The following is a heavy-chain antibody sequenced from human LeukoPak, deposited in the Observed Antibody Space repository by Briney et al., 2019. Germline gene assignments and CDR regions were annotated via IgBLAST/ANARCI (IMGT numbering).Heavy chain of an antibody. CDR2: FDPEDGET. J-gene: IGHJ3*02. D-gene: IGHD3-10*01. Sequence: ASVKVSCKVSGYTLTELSMHWVRQAPGKGLEWMGGFDPEDGETIYAQKFQGRVTMTEDTSTDTAYMELSSLRSEVTAVYYCATGGSGSPAENAFDIWGQGTMVIVSS. V-gene: IGHV1-24*01. CDR1: GYTLTELS. CDR3: ATGGSGSPAENAFDI.